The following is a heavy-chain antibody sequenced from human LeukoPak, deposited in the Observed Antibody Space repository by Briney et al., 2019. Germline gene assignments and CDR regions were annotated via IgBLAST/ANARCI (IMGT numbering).Heavy chain of an antibody. CDR2: IYYSGST. V-gene: IGHV4-30-4*01. J-gene: IGHJ4*02. Sequence: SQTLSLTCTVSGGSISSGDYYWSWIRQPPGKGLEWIGYIYYSGSTYYNPSLKSRVTISVDTSKNQFSLKLSSVTAADTAVYYCARTTSYGGIGVDYWGQGTLVTVSS. CDR3: ARTTSYGGIGVDY. CDR1: GGSISSGDYY. D-gene: IGHD5-18*01.